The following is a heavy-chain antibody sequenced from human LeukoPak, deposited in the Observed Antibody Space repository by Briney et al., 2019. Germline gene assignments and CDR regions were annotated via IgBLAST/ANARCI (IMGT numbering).Heavy chain of an antibody. CDR1: GGSISSYY. CDR3: ARHQLLYWYFDL. V-gene: IGHV4-59*01. CDR2: IYYSGST. D-gene: IGHD2-2*01. Sequence: SETLSLTCTVSGGSISSYYWSWIRQPPGKGLEWIGYIYYSGSTNYNPSLKSGVTISVDTSKNQFSLKLSSVTAADTAVYYCARHQLLYWYFDLWGRGTLVTVSS. J-gene: IGHJ2*01.